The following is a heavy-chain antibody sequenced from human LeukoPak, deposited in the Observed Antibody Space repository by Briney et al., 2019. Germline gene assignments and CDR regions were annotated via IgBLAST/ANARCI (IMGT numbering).Heavy chain of an antibody. Sequence: SETLSLTCTVSGGSINSYYWSWIRQPPGKGLEWIGYIYYSGSAKYNPSLKSRVTILVDTAKNQFSLKLSSVTAGDTAVYYCARAPGIAAAGTHFDFWGQGTLVTVSS. V-gene: IGHV4-59*01. J-gene: IGHJ4*02. D-gene: IGHD6-13*01. CDR1: GGSINSYY. CDR2: IYYSGSA. CDR3: ARAPGIAAAGTHFDF.